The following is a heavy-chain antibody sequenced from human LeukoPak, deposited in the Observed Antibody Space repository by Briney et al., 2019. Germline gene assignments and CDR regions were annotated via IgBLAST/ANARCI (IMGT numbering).Heavy chain of an antibody. CDR3: ARASDDYYDSSGYYYIFDY. V-gene: IGHV6-1*01. Sequence: SQTLSLSCAISGHSVSSNSVAWNWIRQSPSRGLEWLGRAYYRSKWYNDYAVSVKSQITINPDTSKNQFSLQLNSVTPEDTAVYYCARASDDYYDSSGYYYIFDYWGQGTLVTVSS. CDR1: GHSVSSNSVA. D-gene: IGHD3-22*01. J-gene: IGHJ4*02. CDR2: AYYRSKWYN.